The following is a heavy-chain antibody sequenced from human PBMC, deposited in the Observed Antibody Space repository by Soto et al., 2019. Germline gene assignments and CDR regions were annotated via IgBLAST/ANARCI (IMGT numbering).Heavy chain of an antibody. V-gene: IGHV3-74*01. J-gene: IGHJ4*02. CDR2: IKSDESTT. CDR3: ARGARNYYYFDY. Sequence: EVQLVESGGGLVQPGGSLRLSCAASGFIFTDYWIHWVRQAPGKGLVWVSRIKSDESTTNYADSVWGRLTISRDNAKNTVYLQMSSLRAEDTAVYYCARGARNYYYFDYWGQGTLVTVSS. CDR1: GFIFTDYW. D-gene: IGHD3-10*01.